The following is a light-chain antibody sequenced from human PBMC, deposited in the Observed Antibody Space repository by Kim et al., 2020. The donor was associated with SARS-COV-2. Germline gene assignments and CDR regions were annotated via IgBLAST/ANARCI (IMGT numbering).Light chain of an antibody. Sequence: ASVRDRVTIACRASQGIENNVGWFQQKPGKAPRRLIYVASILESGVPSRFSGSGSGRKFTLTITSLQPEDFATYYCLQLYTYPPTFGGGTKVDIK. V-gene: IGKV1-17*01. J-gene: IGKJ4*01. CDR2: VAS. CDR3: LQLYTYPPT. CDR1: QGIENN.